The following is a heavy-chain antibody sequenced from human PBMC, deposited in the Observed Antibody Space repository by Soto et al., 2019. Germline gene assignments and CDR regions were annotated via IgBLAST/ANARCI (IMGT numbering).Heavy chain of an antibody. CDR1: GFTVSSYA. CDR2: ISGSGGST. Sequence: GGSLRLSCAASGFTVSSYAMSWVRQAPGKGLEWVSAISGSGGSTYYADSVKGRFTISRDNSKNTLYLQMNSLRAEDTAVYYCAKEGGYCSGGSCYVGAFDIWGQGTMVTVSS. CDR3: AKEGGYCSGGSCYVGAFDI. D-gene: IGHD2-15*01. V-gene: IGHV3-23*01. J-gene: IGHJ3*02.